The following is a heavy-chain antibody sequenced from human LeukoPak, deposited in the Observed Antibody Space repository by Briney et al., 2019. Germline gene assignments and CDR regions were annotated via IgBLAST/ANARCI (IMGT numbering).Heavy chain of an antibody. Sequence: GGSLRLSCAASGFTVSSNYMSWVRQAPGKGLEWVSVIYSGGSTYYADSVKGRFTISRDNSKNTLYLQMNSLRAEDTAVYYCAREDPAVAAPSDYWGQGTLVTVSS. V-gene: IGHV3-53*01. CDR2: IYSGGST. CDR1: GFTVSSNY. D-gene: IGHD6-19*01. CDR3: AREDPAVAAPSDY. J-gene: IGHJ4*02.